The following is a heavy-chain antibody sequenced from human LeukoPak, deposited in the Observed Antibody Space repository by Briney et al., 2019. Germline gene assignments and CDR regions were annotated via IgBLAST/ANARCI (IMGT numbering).Heavy chain of an antibody. V-gene: IGHV3-30*03. CDR3: ARSRPYGDYFDY. CDR2: ISYDGSNK. D-gene: IGHD4-17*01. Sequence: GGSLRLSCAASGFTFSSYGMHWVRQAPGKGLEGVAVISYDGSNKYYADSVKGRFTISRDNSKNTLYLQMNSLRAEDTAVYYCARSRPYGDYFDYWGQGTLVTVSS. CDR1: GFTFSSYG. J-gene: IGHJ4*02.